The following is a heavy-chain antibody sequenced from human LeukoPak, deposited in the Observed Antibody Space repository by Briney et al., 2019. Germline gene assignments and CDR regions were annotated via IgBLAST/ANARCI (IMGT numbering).Heavy chain of an antibody. J-gene: IGHJ4*02. CDR1: GGSFSGFS. CDR2: INHSGKT. CDR3: AREGGPYRPLDY. Sequence: SETLSLTCAVSGGSFSGFSWTWLRQPPGKGLEWIGDINHSGKTNYNPSLKSRVTISIDTSKDQFSLKLTSVTAADTAVYYCAREGGPYRPLDYSGQGTLVTVAS. V-gene: IGHV4-34*01.